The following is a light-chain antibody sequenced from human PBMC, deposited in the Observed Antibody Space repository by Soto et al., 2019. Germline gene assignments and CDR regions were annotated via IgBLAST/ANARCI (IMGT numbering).Light chain of an antibody. Sequence: QSALTQPRSVSGSPGQSVTISCTGTSNDIGDYNYVSWYQHRPGKAPTLLIYDVTKRPSGVPDRFSGSKSGNTASLIVSGLQDEDEGDYYCCSFVDTYTVVVFGGGTKLTVL. CDR2: DVT. CDR1: SNDIGDYNY. J-gene: IGLJ2*01. CDR3: CSFVDTYTVVV. V-gene: IGLV2-11*01.